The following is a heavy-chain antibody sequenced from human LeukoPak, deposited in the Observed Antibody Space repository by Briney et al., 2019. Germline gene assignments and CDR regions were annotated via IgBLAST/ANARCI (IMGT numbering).Heavy chain of an antibody. D-gene: IGHD5-12*01. CDR1: VASFTSDW. Sequence: AAPLLISCEASVASFTSDWIGWRRPMPGNGPERVGLIYPDDSGTRYSPSFEGPGTISADKSISTAYLQWSSLKASDTAIYYWARRVGGYDYWGQRTLVTVSS. V-gene: IGHV5-51*01. J-gene: IGHJ4*02. CDR3: ARRVGGYDY. CDR2: IYPDDSGT.